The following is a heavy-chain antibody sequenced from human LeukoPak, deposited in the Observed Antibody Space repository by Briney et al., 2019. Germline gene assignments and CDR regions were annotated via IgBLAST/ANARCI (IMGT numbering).Heavy chain of an antibody. V-gene: IGHV1-69*04. CDR3: ASPHYYSSGEKDYFDY. Sequence: GASVKVSYKASGGTFSSYAISWVRQAPGQGLEWMGRIIPILGIANYAQKFQGRVTITADKSTSTAYMELSSLRSEDTAVYYCASPHYYSSGEKDYFDYWGQGTLVTVSS. CDR2: IIPILGIA. J-gene: IGHJ4*02. D-gene: IGHD6-19*01. CDR1: GGTFSSYA.